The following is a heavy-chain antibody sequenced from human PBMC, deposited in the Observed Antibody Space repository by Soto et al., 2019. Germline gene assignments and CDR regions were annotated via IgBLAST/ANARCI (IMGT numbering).Heavy chain of an antibody. Sequence: SETLSLTCAVSGGSISSSNLWSWVRQPPGKGLEWIGEIYHSGSTNYNPSLKSRVTISVDKSKNQFSLKLSSVTAADTAVYYCARVSGSYYYGMDVWGQGTTVTVPS. D-gene: IGHD1-26*01. V-gene: IGHV4-4*02. CDR3: ARVSGSYYYGMDV. J-gene: IGHJ6*02. CDR1: GGSISSSNL. CDR2: IYHSGST.